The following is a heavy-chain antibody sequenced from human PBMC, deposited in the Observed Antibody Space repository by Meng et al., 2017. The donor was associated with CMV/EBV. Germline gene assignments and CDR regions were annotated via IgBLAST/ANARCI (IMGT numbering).Heavy chain of an antibody. Sequence: GESLKISCAASGFTFSNAWMSWVRQALGKGLEWVGRIKSKTDGGTTDYAAPVKGRFTISRDDSKNTLYLQMNSLKTEDTAVYYCTTHYYGSGSGVYWGQGTLVTVSS. CDR1: GFTFSNAW. J-gene: IGHJ4*02. CDR3: TTHYYGSGSGVY. D-gene: IGHD3-10*01. V-gene: IGHV3-15*01. CDR2: IKSKTDGGTT.